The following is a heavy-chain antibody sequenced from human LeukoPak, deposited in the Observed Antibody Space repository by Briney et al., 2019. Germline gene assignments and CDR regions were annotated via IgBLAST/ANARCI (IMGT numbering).Heavy chain of an antibody. CDR3: ARGLDYGDYLPVEGAFDI. J-gene: IGHJ3*02. D-gene: IGHD4-17*01. V-gene: IGHV3-7*03. Sequence: GGSLRLSCAASGFTFSSYWMSWVRQAPGKGREWVANIKQDGSEKYYVDSVKGRFTISRDNAKNSLYLQMNSLRVEDTAVYYCARGLDYGDYLPVEGAFDIWGQGTMVTVSS. CDR1: GFTFSSYW. CDR2: IKQDGSEK.